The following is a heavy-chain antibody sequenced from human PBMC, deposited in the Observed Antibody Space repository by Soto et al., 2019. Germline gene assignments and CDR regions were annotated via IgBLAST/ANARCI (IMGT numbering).Heavy chain of an antibody. J-gene: IGHJ5*02. CDR3: VREKPHNWFDP. Sequence: PGGSLRLSCAASGFTFSSYWMHWVRQVPGKGLVWVARINNDGGAATYADSVKGRFTISRDNAKNTVYLQMKSLRAEDTAVYYCVREKPHNWFDPWGQGTPVTVSS. CDR1: GFTFSSYW. V-gene: IGHV3-74*01. CDR2: INNDGGAA.